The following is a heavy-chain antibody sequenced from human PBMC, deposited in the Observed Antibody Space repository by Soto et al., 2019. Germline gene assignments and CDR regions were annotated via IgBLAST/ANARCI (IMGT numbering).Heavy chain of an antibody. Sequence: SETLSLTCTVSGGSISSDDYYWSWIRQAPGRGLEWIGYIHSSGSIYYNPSLKSRATMSIDTAGNQFSLKVSSVTVADTAVYYCARDGCSGGSCYMDVWGQGTTVTVSS. CDR1: GGSISSDDYY. CDR2: IHSSGSI. D-gene: IGHD2-15*01. CDR3: ARDGCSGGSCYMDV. J-gene: IGHJ6*02. V-gene: IGHV4-30-4*01.